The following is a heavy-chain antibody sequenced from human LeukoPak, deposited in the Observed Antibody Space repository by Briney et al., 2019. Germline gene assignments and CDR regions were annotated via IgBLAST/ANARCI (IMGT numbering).Heavy chain of an antibody. Sequence: PGGSLRLSCSASGFGFGDHGMSWVRQVLGKGLEWVSGINWSGGSTGYADPVRGRFTISRDNAENSLYLQMDSLTAEATALHYSARAPITSPFYFDHWGQGTLVTVSS. V-gene: IGHV3-20*04. CDR1: GFGFGDHG. CDR3: ARAPITSPFYFDH. CDR2: INWSGGST. J-gene: IGHJ4*02. D-gene: IGHD2-2*01.